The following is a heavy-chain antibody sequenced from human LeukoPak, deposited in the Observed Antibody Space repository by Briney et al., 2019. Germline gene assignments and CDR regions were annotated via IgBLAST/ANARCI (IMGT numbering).Heavy chain of an antibody. CDR2: ISAYNGNT. CDR3: ARDGYSGYDFMAFDI. CDR1: GYTLTELS. D-gene: IGHD5-12*01. V-gene: IGHV1-18*01. Sequence: GASVKVSCKVSGYTLTELSMHWVRQAPGQGLEWMGWISAYNGNTSYAQKLQGRVTMTTDTSTSTAYMELRSLRSDDTAVYYCARDGYSGYDFMAFDIWGQGTMVTVSS. J-gene: IGHJ3*02.